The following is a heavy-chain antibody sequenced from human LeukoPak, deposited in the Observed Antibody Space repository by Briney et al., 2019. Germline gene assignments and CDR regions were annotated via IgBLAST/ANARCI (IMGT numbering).Heavy chain of an antibody. CDR1: GDSITTTSHY. V-gene: IGHV4-39*01. J-gene: IGHJ4*02. CDR2: ISYSGST. D-gene: IGHD7-27*01. CDR3: ARSNLGIIEYYFDC. Sequence: SETLSLTCTVSGDSITTTSHYWGWIRQPPGKGLEWIGSISYSGSTYYNPSLKSRVTISVDTSKNQFSLKLSSVTAADMAVYYCARSNLGIIEYYFDCWGQGTLVTVSS.